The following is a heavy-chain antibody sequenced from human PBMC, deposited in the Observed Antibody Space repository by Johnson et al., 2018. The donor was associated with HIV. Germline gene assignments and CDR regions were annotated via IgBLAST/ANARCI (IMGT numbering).Heavy chain of an antibody. J-gene: IGHJ3*02. CDR1: GFTFSDYY. CDR3: AKDRRNWNGVLNAFDI. Sequence: QVQLVESGGGLVKPGGSLRLSCAASGFTFSDYYMSWIRQAPGKGLEWVSYISSSGSTIYYADSVKGRFTISRDHAKNSLYLQMNSLRAEDTALYYCAKDRRNWNGVLNAFDIWGQGTMVTVSS. CDR2: ISSSGSTI. V-gene: IGHV3-11*01. D-gene: IGHD1-1*01.